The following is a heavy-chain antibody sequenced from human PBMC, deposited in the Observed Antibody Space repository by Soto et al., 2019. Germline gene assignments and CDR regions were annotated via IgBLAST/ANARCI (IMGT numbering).Heavy chain of an antibody. J-gene: IGHJ4*02. D-gene: IGHD3-22*01. CDR1: GFTFSSYA. CDR2: ISSNGGST. CDR3: ARDLYYYDSSGTLDY. V-gene: IGHV3-64*01. Sequence: GGSLRLSCAASGFTFSSYAMHWVRQAPGKGLEYVSAISSNGGSTYYANSVKGRFTISRDNSKNTLYLQMGSLRAEDMAVYYCARDLYYYDSSGTLDYWGQGTLVTVSS.